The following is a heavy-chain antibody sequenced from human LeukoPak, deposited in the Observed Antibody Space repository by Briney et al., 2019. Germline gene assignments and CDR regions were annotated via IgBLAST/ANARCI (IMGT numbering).Heavy chain of an antibody. D-gene: IGHD3-10*01. CDR3: ARQSLSYYYGSGSSRHYYYYYMDV. Sequence: GESLKISCKGSGYSFTSYWIGWVCQMPGKGLEWMGIIYPGDSDTRYSPSFQGQVTISADKSISTAYLQWSSLKASDTAMYYCARQSLSYYYGSGSSRHYYYYYMDVWGKGTTVTVSS. J-gene: IGHJ6*03. V-gene: IGHV5-51*01. CDR1: GYSFTSYW. CDR2: IYPGDSDT.